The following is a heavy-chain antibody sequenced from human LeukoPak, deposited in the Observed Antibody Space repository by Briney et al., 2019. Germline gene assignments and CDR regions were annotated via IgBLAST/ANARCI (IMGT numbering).Heavy chain of an antibody. D-gene: IGHD2-2*01. J-gene: IGHJ5*02. V-gene: IGHV4-4*07. CDR2: IYTSGST. CDR3: ARDIRRQLPYNWFDP. CDR1: GGSINSCY. Sequence: SETLSLTCTVSGGSINSCYWSWIRQPPGKGLEWIGRIYTSGSTNYNPSLKSRVTMSVDTSKNQFSLKLSSVTAADTAVYYCARDIRRQLPYNWFDPWGQGTLVTVSS.